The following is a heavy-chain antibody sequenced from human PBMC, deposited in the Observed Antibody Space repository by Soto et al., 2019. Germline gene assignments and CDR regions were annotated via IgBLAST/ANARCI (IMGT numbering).Heavy chain of an antibody. J-gene: IGHJ1*01. V-gene: IGHV1-69*01. CDR2: IIPVFGTA. D-gene: IGHD1-1*01. Sequence: SVKVSCEASGGTFSSYAISWVRQAPGQGLECMGGIIPVFGTANYAQKFQGRVTINADESTSTVYMELSSLRSEDTAVYYCARGWNDFPHWGQGTLVTVSS. CDR3: ARGWNDFPH. CDR1: GGTFSSYA.